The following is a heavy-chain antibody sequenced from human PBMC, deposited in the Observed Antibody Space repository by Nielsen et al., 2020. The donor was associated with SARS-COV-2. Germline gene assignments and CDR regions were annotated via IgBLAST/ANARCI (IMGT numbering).Heavy chain of an antibody. CDR2: IYHSGST. CDR1: GGSISSSNW. CDR3: ARGADYYDSSGYSDFDY. V-gene: IGHV4-4*02. Sequence: SETLSLTCAVSGGSISSSNWWSWVRQPPGKGLEWIGEIYHSGSTNYNPSLKSRVTISVDKSKNQFSLKLSSVTAADTAVYYCARGADYYDSSGYSDFDYWGQGTLVTVSS. D-gene: IGHD3-22*01. J-gene: IGHJ4*02.